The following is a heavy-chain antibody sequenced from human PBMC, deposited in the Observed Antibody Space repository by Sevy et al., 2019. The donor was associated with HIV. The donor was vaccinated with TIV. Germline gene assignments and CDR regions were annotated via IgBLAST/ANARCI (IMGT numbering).Heavy chain of an antibody. V-gene: IGHV1-8*01. Sequence: ASVKVSCKASGYTFTSYDINWVRQATGQGLEWMGWMSPNSGNTGYAQKFQGRVTMTRNTSISTAYMELSSLRSEDTAVYYCARFLSTSYYYYYAMDVWGQGTTVTLSS. D-gene: IGHD2-2*01. CDR3: ARFLSTSYYYYYAMDV. CDR1: GYTFTSYD. CDR2: MSPNSGNT. J-gene: IGHJ6*02.